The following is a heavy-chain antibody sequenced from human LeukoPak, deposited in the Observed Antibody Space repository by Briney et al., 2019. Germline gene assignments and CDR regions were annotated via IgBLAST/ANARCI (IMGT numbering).Heavy chain of an antibody. CDR1: GFTFSDSY. CDR3: ARETGSGYYYDYAFDI. J-gene: IGHJ3*02. D-gene: IGHD3-22*01. CDR2: ISSSGSTI. V-gene: IGHV3-11*01. Sequence: GGSLRLSCAASGFTFSDSYMTWVRQAPGKGLEWVSYISSSGSTIYYADSVKGRFTISRDNAENSLYLQMNSLRAEDTAVYYCARETGSGYYYDYAFDIWGQGTMVTVSS.